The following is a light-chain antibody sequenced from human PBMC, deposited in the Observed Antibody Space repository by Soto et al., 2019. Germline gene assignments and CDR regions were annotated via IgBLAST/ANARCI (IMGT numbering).Light chain of an antibody. Sequence: IVLTQSPGTLYFSPGERATLACRASQSISSSYLAWSQQKPGLAPRLLFYAASSRATGIPDRFSGSGSGTDFTLTISRLEPQDFAVYYCHHYGRSPPLTFGGGTKVDIK. CDR1: QSISSSY. CDR3: HHYGRSPPLT. CDR2: AAS. V-gene: IGKV3-20*01. J-gene: IGKJ4*01.